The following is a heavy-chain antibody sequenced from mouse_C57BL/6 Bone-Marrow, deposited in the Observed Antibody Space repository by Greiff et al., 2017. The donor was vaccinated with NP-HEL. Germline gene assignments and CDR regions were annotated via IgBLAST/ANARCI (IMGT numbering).Heavy chain of an antibody. CDR1: GFSFNTYA. CDR3: VRHNYGSTPYYYAMDY. Sequence: EVKVIESGGGLVQPEGSLKLSCAASGFSFNTYAMNWVRQAPGKGLEWVARIRSKSNNYATYYADSVKDRFTISRDDSESMLYLQMNNLKTEDTAMYYCVRHNYGSTPYYYAMDYWGQGTSVTVSS. D-gene: IGHD1-1*01. J-gene: IGHJ4*01. V-gene: IGHV10-1*01. CDR2: IRSKSNNYAT.